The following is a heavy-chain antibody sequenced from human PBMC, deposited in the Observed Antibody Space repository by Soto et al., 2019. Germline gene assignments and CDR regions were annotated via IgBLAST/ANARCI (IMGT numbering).Heavy chain of an antibody. CDR1: GFTFSSYA. CDR2: ISGSGGST. D-gene: IGHD3-3*01. V-gene: IGHV3-23*01. Sequence: GGSLRLSCAASGFTFSSYAMSWVRQAPGKGLEWVSAISGSGGSTYYADSVKGRFTISRDNSKNTLYLQMNSLRAEDTAVYYCAKDRPIFGVVIIRGDFDYWGQGTLVTVSS. CDR3: AKDRPIFGVVIIRGDFDY. J-gene: IGHJ4*02.